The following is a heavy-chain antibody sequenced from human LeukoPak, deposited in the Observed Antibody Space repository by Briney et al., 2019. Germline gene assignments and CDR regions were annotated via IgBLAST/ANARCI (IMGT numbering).Heavy chain of an antibody. CDR3: AKGLSAAGDYYFDY. Sequence: GGSLRLPCVASGFTFSSTTMGWVRQAPGRGLEWVSSITAIDGRTYYADSVKGRFTISRDNSKNTVYLQMKSLRVEATAVYYCAKGLSAAGDYYFDYWGQGALVTVSS. J-gene: IGHJ4*02. CDR1: GFTFSSTT. CDR2: ITAIDGRT. V-gene: IGHV3-23*01. D-gene: IGHD2-21*01.